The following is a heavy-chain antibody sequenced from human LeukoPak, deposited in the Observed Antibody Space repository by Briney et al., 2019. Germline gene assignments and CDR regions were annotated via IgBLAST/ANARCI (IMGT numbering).Heavy chain of an antibody. Sequence: SETLSLTCTVSGGSISSSNWWSWVRQPPGKGLEWIGEIYHSGSTNYNPSLKSRVTISVDKSKNQFSLKLSSVTAADTAVYYCARRHPSYGGNGDYWGQGTLVTVSS. CDR3: ARRHPSYGGNGDY. CDR2: IYHSGST. V-gene: IGHV4-4*02. D-gene: IGHD4-23*01. CDR1: GGSISSSNW. J-gene: IGHJ4*02.